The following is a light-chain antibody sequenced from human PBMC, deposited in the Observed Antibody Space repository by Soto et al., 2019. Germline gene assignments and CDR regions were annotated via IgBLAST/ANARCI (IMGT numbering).Light chain of an antibody. J-gene: IGKJ4*01. CDR3: QQYGSSPLT. CDR2: GAF. V-gene: IGKV3-20*01. Sequence: EIVLTQSPGTLSLSPGERATLSCRASPSVSSNFVAWYQQKPGQAPRLLISGAFNRATGVPDRFSGGGSGTDFTLTISRLEAEDFATYYCQQYGSSPLTFGGGTKWIS. CDR1: PSVSSNF.